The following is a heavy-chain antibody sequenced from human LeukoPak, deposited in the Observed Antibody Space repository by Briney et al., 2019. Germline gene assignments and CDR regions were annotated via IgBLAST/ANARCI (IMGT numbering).Heavy chain of an antibody. CDR1: GYTFTGYY. J-gene: IGHJ2*01. CDR2: IHPNSGDT. Sequence: ASVKVSCKASGYTFTGYYLHWMRQAPGQGLEWMGWIHPNSGDTKFAQKFQGRVTMTRDTSINTASMELSSLKPDDTAVYYCARDSCGGGGCHYWYFDLWGRGTLVTVSS. CDR3: ARDSCGGGGCHYWYFDL. V-gene: IGHV1-2*02. D-gene: IGHD6-19*01.